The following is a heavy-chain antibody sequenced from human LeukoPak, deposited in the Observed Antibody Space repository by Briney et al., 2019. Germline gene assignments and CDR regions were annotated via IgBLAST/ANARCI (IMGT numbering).Heavy chain of an antibody. Sequence: GGSLRLSCAASGFTFDDYGMSWVRQAPGKRLEWVSGINWNGGSTGYADSVRGRFTISRDNAKNSLYLQMNSLRAEDTALYYCAREYQQYDAFDIWGQGTMVTVSS. V-gene: IGHV3-20*04. D-gene: IGHD2-2*01. CDR1: GFTFDDYG. CDR2: INWNGGST. CDR3: AREYQQYDAFDI. J-gene: IGHJ3*02.